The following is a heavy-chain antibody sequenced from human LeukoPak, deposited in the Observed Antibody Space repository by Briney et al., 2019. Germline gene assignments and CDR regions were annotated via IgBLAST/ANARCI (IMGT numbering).Heavy chain of an antibody. CDR2: TSYDGGNT. Sequence: GRSLRLSCAASGFTFSAYGMHWVRQAPGKGLEWLAVTSYDGGNTYYAASVKGRFTTSRDNSNSTLDLQMNSLRAEDTAVYYCAKDSSSGSSYYFHGMDVWGQGTTVIVSS. CDR1: GFTFSAYG. V-gene: IGHV3-30*18. J-gene: IGHJ6*02. D-gene: IGHD3-10*01. CDR3: AKDSSSGSSYYFHGMDV.